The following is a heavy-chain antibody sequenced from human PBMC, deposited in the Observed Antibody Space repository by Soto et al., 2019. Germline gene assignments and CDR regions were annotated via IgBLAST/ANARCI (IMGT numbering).Heavy chain of an antibody. CDR3: ARDRYYYGSGSYYISWFDP. CDR2: ISSYNGNT. D-gene: IGHD3-10*01. CDR1: GYTFTTYG. J-gene: IGHJ5*02. Sequence: ASVKVSCKTSGYTFTTYGVSWVRQAPGQGLEWMGWISSYNGNTNYAQKLQGRVTMTTDTSTSTAYMELRGLRSDDTAVYYCARDRYYYGSGSYYISWFDPWGQGTLVTVS. V-gene: IGHV1-18*04.